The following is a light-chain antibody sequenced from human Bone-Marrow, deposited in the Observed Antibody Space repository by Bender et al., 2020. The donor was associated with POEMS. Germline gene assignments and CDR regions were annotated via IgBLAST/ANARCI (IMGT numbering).Light chain of an antibody. V-gene: IGLV2-23*02. CDR3: CSYAGSSTLV. CDR1: SSDVGGYNF. CDR2: NIS. Sequence: HSALTQTASVSGSPGQSITISCTGTSSDVGGYNFVSWYQQHPGKVPKLIIFNISERPSGISTRFSASRSGNTASLTISGLQAEDEADYYCCSYAGSSTLVFGGGTKLTVL. J-gene: IGLJ2*01.